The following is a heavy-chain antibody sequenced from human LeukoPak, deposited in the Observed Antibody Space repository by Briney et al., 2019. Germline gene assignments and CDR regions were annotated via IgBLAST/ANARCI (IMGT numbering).Heavy chain of an antibody. Sequence: SETLSLTCTVSGGSISTSNYYWGWIRQPPGKGLEWIGNIFYSGSTYYNPSLKSRVTISVDTPKNQFSLKLSSVTAADTAVYYCARGPYYDFWSGYWGSDYYYYMDVWGKGTTVTVSS. CDR3: ARGPYYDFWSGYWGSDYYYYMDV. CDR2: IFYSGST. CDR1: GGSISTSNYY. J-gene: IGHJ6*03. D-gene: IGHD3-3*01. V-gene: IGHV4-39*07.